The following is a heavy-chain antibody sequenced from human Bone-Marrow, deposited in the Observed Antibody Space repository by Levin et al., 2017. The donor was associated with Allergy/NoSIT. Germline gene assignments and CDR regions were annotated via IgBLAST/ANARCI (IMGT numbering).Heavy chain of an antibody. J-gene: IGHJ4*02. Sequence: PRGSLRLSCAASGFTFSTYAMNWVRQAPGEGLEWVSSISSSSSYIYYADSVKGRFTISRDNAENSLYLQMNSLRAEDTAVCYCARDRNAGRGSSTPYFDYWGQGSLVTVSS. CDR3: ARDRNAGRGSSTPYFDY. CDR2: ISSSSSYI. CDR1: GFTFSTYA. D-gene: IGHD1-26*01. V-gene: IGHV3-21*01.